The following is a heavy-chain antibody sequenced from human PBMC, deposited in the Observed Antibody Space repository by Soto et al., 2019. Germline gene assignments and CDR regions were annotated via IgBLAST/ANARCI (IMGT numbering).Heavy chain of an antibody. CDR3: VRRNYAPDD. CDR1: GFTFSSYW. D-gene: IGHD3-16*01. V-gene: IGHV3-74*01. J-gene: IGHJ4*02. CDR2: INGDGSRT. Sequence: EVQLVESGGGLVQPGGSLRLSCAASGFTFSSYWMNWVRQAPGKGLVWVSRINGDGSRTNYADSVMGQFTISRHNAKNTLYLQMNSLRADDKAVYYYVRRNYAPDDWGQGTLVPVSS.